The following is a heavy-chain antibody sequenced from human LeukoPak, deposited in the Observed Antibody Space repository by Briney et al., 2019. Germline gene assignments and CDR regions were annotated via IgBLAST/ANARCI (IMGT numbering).Heavy chain of an antibody. V-gene: IGHV1-18*04. CDR3: ARVGQQQNLFDS. CDR2: ISAYNGNT. J-gene: IGHJ4*02. CDR1: GYTFTSYG. D-gene: IGHD6-13*01. Sequence: ASVKASCKASGYTFTSYGISWVRRAPGQGLEWMGGISAYNGNTNYAQKLQGRVTMTTDTSTSTAYMELRSLRSDDTAVYYCARVGQQQNLFDSWGQGTLVTVSS.